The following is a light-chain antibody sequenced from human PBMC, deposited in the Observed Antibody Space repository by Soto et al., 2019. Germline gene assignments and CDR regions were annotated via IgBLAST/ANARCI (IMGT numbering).Light chain of an antibody. CDR1: SSDVGVYNY. J-gene: IGLJ1*01. Sequence: QSVLTQPASVSGSPGQSITISCTGTSSDVGVYNYVSWYQQHPGKVPKLMIYDVSNRPSGVSNRFSGSKSGNTASLTISGLQAEDEADYYCSSYTSSSTPYVFGTGTKVT. V-gene: IGLV2-14*01. CDR2: DVS. CDR3: SSYTSSSTPYV.